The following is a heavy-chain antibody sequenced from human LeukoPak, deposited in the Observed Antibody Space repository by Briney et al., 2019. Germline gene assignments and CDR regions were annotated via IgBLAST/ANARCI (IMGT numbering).Heavy chain of an antibody. D-gene: IGHD3-16*02. J-gene: IGHJ6*02. CDR1: GGSFSGYY. CDR2: INHSGST. Sequence: SETLSLTCAVYGGSFSGYYWSWIRQPPGKGLEWIGEINHSGSTNYNPSLKSRVTISVDTSENQFSLKLSSVTAADTAVYYCARGNDYVWGSYRYPLYYGMDVWGQGTTVTVSS. V-gene: IGHV4-34*01. CDR3: ARGNDYVWGSYRYPLYYGMDV.